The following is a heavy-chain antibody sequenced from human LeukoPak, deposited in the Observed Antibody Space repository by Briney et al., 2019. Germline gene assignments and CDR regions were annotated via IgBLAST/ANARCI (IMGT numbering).Heavy chain of an antibody. J-gene: IGHJ6*02. V-gene: IGHV4-34*01. CDR2: INHSGIT. CDR3: ARYYYDSSGYSHGMDV. D-gene: IGHD3-22*01. Sequence: SETLSLTCAVHGGSFSGSYWNWIRQPPGKGLEWIGEINHSGITNYNPSLKSRVTISVDTSKNQFSLKLSSVTAADTAVYYCARYYYDSSGYSHGMDVWGQGTTVTVSS. CDR1: GGSFSGSY.